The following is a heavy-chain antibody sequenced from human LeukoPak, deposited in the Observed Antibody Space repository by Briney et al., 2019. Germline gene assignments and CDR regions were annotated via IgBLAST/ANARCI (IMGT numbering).Heavy chain of an antibody. CDR1: GFTFSSYA. D-gene: IGHD5-24*01. Sequence: GGSLRLSCAASGFTFSSYAMSWVRQAPGKGLEWVSAISGSGGSTYYADSVKGRFTISRDNSKNTLYLQMNSLGAEDTAVYFCAKRDDSNYALDYWGQGALVTVSS. V-gene: IGHV3-23*01. J-gene: IGHJ4*02. CDR3: AKRDDSNYALDY. CDR2: ISGSGGST.